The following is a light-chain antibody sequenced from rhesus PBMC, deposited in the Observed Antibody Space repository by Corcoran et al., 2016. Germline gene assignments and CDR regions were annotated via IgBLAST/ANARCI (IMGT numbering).Light chain of an antibody. CDR3: LQTKVVPRT. CDR2: ETS. CDR1: ESVTVFGKTL. Sequence: DIVLTQSPASLAVSPGQRATVTCRASESVTVFGKTLIHWSQPKPGQPPKLPLNETSKRDTVVPARFSGSGSGTDFTLTITPVEADDGATDYCLQTKVVPRTCGQGTKVEIK. V-gene: IGKV7-13*01. J-gene: IGKJ1*01.